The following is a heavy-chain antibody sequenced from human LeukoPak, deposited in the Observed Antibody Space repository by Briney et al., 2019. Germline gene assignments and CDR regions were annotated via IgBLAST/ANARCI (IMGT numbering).Heavy chain of an antibody. CDR1: GFSFSTQR. CDR2: ISYDGSNK. J-gene: IGHJ3*02. Sequence: GGSLRLSCAASGFSFSTQRMHWVRQAPGKGLEWVAVISYDGSNKYYADSVKGRFTISRDNSKNTLYLQMNSLRAEDTAVYYCARGSPYDAFDIWGQGTMVTVSS. V-gene: IGHV3-30*03. CDR3: ARGSPYDAFDI.